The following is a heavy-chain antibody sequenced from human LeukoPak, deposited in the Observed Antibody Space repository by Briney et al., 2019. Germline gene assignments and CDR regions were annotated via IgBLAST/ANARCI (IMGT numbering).Heavy chain of an antibody. CDR1: GSTLSTYW. D-gene: IGHD3-3*01. CDR3: ATVRSGYVFDY. V-gene: IGHV3-7*01. J-gene: IGHJ4*02. Sequence: GGSLRLSCAASGSTLSTYWMSWVRQAPGKGLEWVATIKQDGSDKYYVDSVKGRFTISRDNAKNSLSLQMNGLRAEDTAVYYCATVRSGYVFDYWGQGTLVTVSS. CDR2: IKQDGSDK.